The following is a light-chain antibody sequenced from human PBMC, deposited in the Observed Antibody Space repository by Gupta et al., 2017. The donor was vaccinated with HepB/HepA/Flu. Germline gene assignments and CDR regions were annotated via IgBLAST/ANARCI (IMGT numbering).Light chain of an antibody. CDR2: VTI. CDR1: QSLGSFY. J-gene: IGKJ2*04. V-gene: IGKV3-20*01. CDR3: HQYGSSPRR. Sequence: ETLLTHSPGTVSLSPGERATLSCRASQSLGSFYLAWYQQKPGQAPRLLIYVTISRAAGTPDRFSGSGSGRDFTLTISRLEPEDSAVYYCHQYGSSPRRFGQGTKVEIK.